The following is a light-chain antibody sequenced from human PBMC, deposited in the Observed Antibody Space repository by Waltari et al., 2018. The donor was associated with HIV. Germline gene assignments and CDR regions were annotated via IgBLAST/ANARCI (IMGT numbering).Light chain of an antibody. CDR2: KDN. V-gene: IGLV3-25*03. Sequence: SYELTQPPSVSVSPGQTPSITCSGDALPKQFASLYQQTPGPAPVLGIYKDNERPSGIPERFSGSSSGTTVTLTISGVHTEDEADYYCQSADSTGSYPDVFGTGTKVTVL. CDR1: ALPKQF. J-gene: IGLJ1*01. CDR3: QSADSTGSYPDV.